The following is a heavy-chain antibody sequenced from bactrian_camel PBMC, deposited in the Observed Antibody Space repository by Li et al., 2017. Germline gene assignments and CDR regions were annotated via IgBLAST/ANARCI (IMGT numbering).Heavy chain of an antibody. V-gene: IGHV3S1*01. CDR3: AAQDVRYKCDYRSTTFAAS. D-gene: IGHD4*01. CDR2: NHTFGGNT. Sequence: HVQLVESGGGSVQAGGSLRLSCVISGYTDRRNWMGWFRQAPGQEREGVAANHTFGGNTYYADSVKGRFTISKDNEALELQMNNLKPEDTATYYCAAQDVRYKCDYRSTTFAASLGQGTQVTVS. J-gene: IGHJ6*01. CDR1: GYTDRRNW.